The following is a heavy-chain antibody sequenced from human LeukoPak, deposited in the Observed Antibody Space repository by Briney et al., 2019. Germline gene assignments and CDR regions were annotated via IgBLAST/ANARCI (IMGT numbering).Heavy chain of an antibody. Sequence: GGSLRLSCAASGFTFSSYSMNWVRQAPGKGLEWVSSISSSSSYIYYADSVKGRFTISRDNAKNSLYLQMNSLRAEDTAVYYCARDRSYYYDSSGTSRDAFDIWGQGTMVTVSS. CDR3: ARDRSYYYDSSGTSRDAFDI. V-gene: IGHV3-21*01. D-gene: IGHD3-22*01. CDR2: ISSSSSYI. CDR1: GFTFSSYS. J-gene: IGHJ3*02.